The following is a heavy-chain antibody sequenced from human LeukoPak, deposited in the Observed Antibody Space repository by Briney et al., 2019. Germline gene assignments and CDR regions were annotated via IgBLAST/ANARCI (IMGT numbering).Heavy chain of an antibody. V-gene: IGHV3-21*01. J-gene: IGHJ3*02. CDR2: IGISSNKI. CDR3: ARHVQGLLWFGESLGAFDI. Sequence: GGSLRLSCAASGFTLRSYTMNWVRQAPGKGLEWVSSIGISSNKIYYADSVKGRFIISRDNAKNSVYLQMNSLRAEDTAVYYCARHVQGLLWFGESLGAFDIWGQGTMVTVSS. CDR1: GFTLRSYT. D-gene: IGHD3-10*01.